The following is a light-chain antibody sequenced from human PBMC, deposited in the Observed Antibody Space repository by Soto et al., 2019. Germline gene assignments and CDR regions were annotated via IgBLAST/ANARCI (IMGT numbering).Light chain of an antibody. J-gene: IGKJ1*01. CDR2: DAS. CDR1: QGISSA. Sequence: AIQLTQSPSSLSVSVGDRVTITCRASQGISSALAWYQQKPGKAPKLLIYDASSLESGVPSRFSGSGSGTDFALTISSLQPEDFETYYCQQFNSYPWTFGQGTKVEIK. CDR3: QQFNSYPWT. V-gene: IGKV1-13*02.